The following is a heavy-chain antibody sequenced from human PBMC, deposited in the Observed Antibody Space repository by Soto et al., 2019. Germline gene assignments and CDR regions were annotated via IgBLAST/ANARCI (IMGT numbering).Heavy chain of an antibody. V-gene: IGHV1-69*05. CDR3: ARDLRGNSYYFDY. D-gene: IGHD2-21*01. Sequence: GASVKVSCKASGGTFSSYAISWVRQAPGQGLEWMGGIIPIFGTANYAQKLQGRVTMTTDTSTSTAYMELRSLRSDDTAVYYCARDLRGNSYYFDYWGQGTLVTVSS. J-gene: IGHJ4*02. CDR1: GGTFSSYA. CDR2: IIPIFGTA.